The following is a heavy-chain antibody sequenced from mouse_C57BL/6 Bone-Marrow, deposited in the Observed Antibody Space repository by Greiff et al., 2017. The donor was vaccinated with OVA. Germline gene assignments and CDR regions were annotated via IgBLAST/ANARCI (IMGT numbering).Heavy chain of an antibody. D-gene: IGHD1-1*01. CDR3: ARGLLRGSYAMDY. Sequence: EVKVVDSGGGLVQPGGSLKLSCAASGFTFSDYYMYWVRQTPEKRLEWVAYISNGGGSTYYPDTVKGRFTISRDNAKNTLYLQMSRLKSEDTAMYYCARGLLRGSYAMDYWGQGTSVTVSS. CDR1: GFTFSDYY. V-gene: IGHV5-12*01. CDR2: ISNGGGST. J-gene: IGHJ4*01.